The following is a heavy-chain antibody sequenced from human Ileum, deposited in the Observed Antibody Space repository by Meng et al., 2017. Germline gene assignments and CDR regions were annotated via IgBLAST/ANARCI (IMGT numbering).Heavy chain of an antibody. CDR3: ARRVGATPYAYNWLDP. CDR2: IDHSGGT. V-gene: IGHV4-34*01. Sequence: QVPLPQVGARLLTPSETLSLTCGVYGGSFSGYYWSWIRQPPGKGLEWIGEIDHSGGTNYNPSLKHRVTISVDTSNNRFSLKLSSVKAADTALYFCARRVGATPYAYNWLDPWGQGTLVTVSS. J-gene: IGHJ5*02. CDR1: GGSFSGYY. D-gene: IGHD1-26*01.